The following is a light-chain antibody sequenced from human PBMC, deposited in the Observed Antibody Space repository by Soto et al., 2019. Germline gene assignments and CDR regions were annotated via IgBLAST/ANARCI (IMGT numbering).Light chain of an antibody. Sequence: EIVLTQSPGTLSLSPGERATLSCRASQSVSSSYLAWYQQKPGQAPRLLIYGASIRATGIPDRFSGGGSGTDFTLTISRLEPEDFAVYYCQQHGSSPRTFGQGTRLEIK. CDR2: GAS. J-gene: IGKJ5*01. V-gene: IGKV3-20*01. CDR3: QQHGSSPRT. CDR1: QSVSSSY.